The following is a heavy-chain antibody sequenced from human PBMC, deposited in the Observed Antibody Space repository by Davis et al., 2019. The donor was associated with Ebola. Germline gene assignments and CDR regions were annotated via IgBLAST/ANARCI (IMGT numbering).Heavy chain of an antibody. CDR1: GFTFSTDS. CDR3: ASRHDY. CDR2: SSGSSSTI. V-gene: IGHV3-48*02. J-gene: IGHJ4*02. Sequence: GESLKTLCAASGFTFSTDSMNWVRQAPGEGLEWVSYSSGSSSTIYYADSVKGRFTISRDNAKNSLYLQMNSLRDEDTAVYYCASRHDYWGQGTLFTVSS.